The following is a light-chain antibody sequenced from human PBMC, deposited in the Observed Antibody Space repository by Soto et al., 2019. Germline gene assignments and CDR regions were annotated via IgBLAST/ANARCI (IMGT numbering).Light chain of an antibody. V-gene: IGKV1-5*03. Sequence: IQMTQSPSTLPASVGDRVTITCRASQSISTWLAWYQQKPGKAPNLLIYKASYLASGVPSRFSGGGSGTEFTLTISSLQPDDFATYYCQKYNSAPWTFGQGTKVDIK. CDR3: QKYNSAPWT. CDR1: QSISTW. J-gene: IGKJ1*01. CDR2: KAS.